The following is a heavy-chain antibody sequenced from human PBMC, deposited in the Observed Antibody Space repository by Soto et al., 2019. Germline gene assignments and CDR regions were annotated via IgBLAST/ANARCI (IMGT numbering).Heavy chain of an antibody. V-gene: IGHV4-30-4*01. CDR3: ARERPDGAILDP. Sequence: SETLSLTCTVSGGSISSGDYYWSWIRQPPGKGLEWIGYIYYSGSTYYNPSLKSRVTISVDTSKNQFSLKLSSVTAADTAVYYCARERPDGAILDPWGQGTLVTVSS. CDR2: IYYSGST. D-gene: IGHD6-6*01. J-gene: IGHJ5*02. CDR1: GGSISSGDYY.